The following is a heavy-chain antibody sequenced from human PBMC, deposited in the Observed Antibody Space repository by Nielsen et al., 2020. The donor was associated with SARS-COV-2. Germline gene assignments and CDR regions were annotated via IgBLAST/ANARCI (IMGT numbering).Heavy chain of an antibody. D-gene: IGHD6-13*01. CDR3: ARVAAAGTYYYYYMGV. V-gene: IGHV1-46*01. Sequence: ASVKVSCKASGYTFTSYYMHWVRQAPGQGLEWMGIINPSGGSTSYAQKFQGRVTMTRDTSISTAYMELSRLRSDDTAVYYCARVAAAGTYYYYYMGVWGKGTTVTVSS. J-gene: IGHJ6*03. CDR2: INPSGGST. CDR1: GYTFTSYY.